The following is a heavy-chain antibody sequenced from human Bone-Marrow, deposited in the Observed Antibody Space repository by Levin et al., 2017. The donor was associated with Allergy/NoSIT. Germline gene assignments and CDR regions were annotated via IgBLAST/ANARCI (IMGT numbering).Heavy chain of an antibody. D-gene: IGHD2-8*02. CDR1: GYTFSDYY. CDR2: IDPNSGAT. V-gene: IGHV1-2*02. Sequence: ASVKVSCKASGYTFSDYYIQWVRQAPGQGLEWMGWIDPNSGATKFAQKYQGRVTMTRDTSTSIVYMELTGLRSDDTAVYYCAREGGRYCTSARCYEDNWFDPWGQGTLVTVSS. J-gene: IGHJ5*02. CDR3: AREGGRYCTSARCYEDNWFDP.